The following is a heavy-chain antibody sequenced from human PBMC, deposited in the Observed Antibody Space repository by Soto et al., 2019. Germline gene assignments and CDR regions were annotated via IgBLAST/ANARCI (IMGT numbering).Heavy chain of an antibody. CDR1: AFTFGDFA. D-gene: IGHD2-15*01. Sequence: VQLVESGGGLVQPGRSLRLSCTASAFTFGDFATHWVRQVPGKGLEWVSGINWNGNYIGYADSVKGRFTVSRDNAKNSLYLQMNSLRPEDTALYFCARAPTGGTWPVYFDWWGRGTLVTVSS. CDR2: INWNGNYI. J-gene: IGHJ4*02. CDR3: ARAPTGGTWPVYFDW. V-gene: IGHV3-9*01.